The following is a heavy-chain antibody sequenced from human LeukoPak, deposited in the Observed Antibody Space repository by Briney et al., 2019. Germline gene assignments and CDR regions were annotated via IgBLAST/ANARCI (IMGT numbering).Heavy chain of an antibody. V-gene: IGHV4-59*01. D-gene: IGHD2/OR15-2a*01. CDR3: ARDNKGQGEAFDI. J-gene: IGHJ3*02. Sequence: SETLSLTCTVSGGSISSYYWSWIRQPPGKRLEWIGYIYYSGSTNYNPSLKSRVTISVDTSKNQFSLKLSSVTAADTAVYYCARDNKGQGEAFDIWGQGTMVTVSS. CDR1: GGSISSYY. CDR2: IYYSGST.